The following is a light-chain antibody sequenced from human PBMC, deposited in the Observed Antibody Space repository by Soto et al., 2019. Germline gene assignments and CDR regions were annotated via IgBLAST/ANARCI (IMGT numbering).Light chain of an antibody. CDR3: CSSPYWV. Sequence: QSALTQPRSVSGSPGQSVTISCTGTSSDVGNNNYVSWYQQHPGKAPKLMIYDVTKRPSGVPDRFSGSKSGNTASLTISGLQAEDEADYYCCSSPYWVFGGGTKLTVL. CDR1: SSDVGNNNY. J-gene: IGLJ3*02. CDR2: DVT. V-gene: IGLV2-11*01.